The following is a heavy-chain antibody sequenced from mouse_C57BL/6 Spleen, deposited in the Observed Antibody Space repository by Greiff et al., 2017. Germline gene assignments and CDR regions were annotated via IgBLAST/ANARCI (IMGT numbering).Heavy chain of an antibody. V-gene: IGHV5-15*01. CDR3: ARQDYGNYFAY. CDR1: GFTFSDYG. J-gene: IGHJ3*01. D-gene: IGHD2-1*01. Sequence: DVHLVESGGGLVQPGGSLKLSCAASGFTFSDYGMAWVRQAPRKGPEWVAFISNLAYSIYYADTVTGRFTISRENAKNTLYLEMSSLRSEDTAMYYCARQDYGNYFAYWGQGTLVTVSA. CDR2: ISNLAYSI.